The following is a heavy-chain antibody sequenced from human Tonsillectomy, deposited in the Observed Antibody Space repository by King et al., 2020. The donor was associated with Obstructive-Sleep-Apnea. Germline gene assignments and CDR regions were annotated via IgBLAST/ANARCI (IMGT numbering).Heavy chain of an antibody. CDR1: GYSFTNYW. V-gene: IGHV5-10-1*01. CDR3: ARPPVTIFGVVTPDY. Sequence: VQLVESGAEVKKPGESLRISCQGSGYSFTNYWVGWVRQMPGKGLEWMGRIDPSDSYTIYSPSFQGHVTISIDTSINTASLQWSSLKASDTAIYFCARPPVTIFGVVTPDYWGQGTLVTVSS. D-gene: IGHD3-3*01. J-gene: IGHJ4*02. CDR2: IDPSDSYT.